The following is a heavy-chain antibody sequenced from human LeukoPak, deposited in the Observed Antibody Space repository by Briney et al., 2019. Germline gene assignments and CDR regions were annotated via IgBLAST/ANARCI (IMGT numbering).Heavy chain of an antibody. Sequence: ASVKVSCKASGYTFTSYDINWVRQATGQGLEWMGWMNPKNGDTGYAQNFQGRVIMTRDTSKNTAYVQLSSLRSEDTAVYYCARGGPQYYDTSGYYGGDWGQGTLVTVSS. CDR2: MNPKNGDT. D-gene: IGHD3-22*01. J-gene: IGHJ4*02. CDR1: GYTFTSYD. CDR3: ARGGPQYYDTSGYYGGD. V-gene: IGHV1-8*02.